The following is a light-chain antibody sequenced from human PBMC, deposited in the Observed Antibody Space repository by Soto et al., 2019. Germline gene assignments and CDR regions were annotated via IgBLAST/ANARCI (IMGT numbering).Light chain of an antibody. CDR3: QQRSNWPPG. CDR1: QSVSSY. V-gene: IGKV3-11*01. J-gene: IGKJ4*01. Sequence: ELVLTPSPAPLSLSPGERATLSCRPSQSVSSYLAWYQQKPGQAPRLLIYDASNRATGIPARFSGSGSGTDFTLTISSLEPEDFAVYYCQQRSNWPPGFGGGTKV. CDR2: DAS.